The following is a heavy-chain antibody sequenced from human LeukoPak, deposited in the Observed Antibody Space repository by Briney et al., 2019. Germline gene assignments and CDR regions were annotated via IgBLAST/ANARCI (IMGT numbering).Heavy chain of an antibody. CDR1: GGSISSYY. Sequence: SETLSLTCTVSGGSISSYYWSWIRQPAGKGLEWIGRIYTSGSTNYNPSIKSRVTMSVDTSKNQFSLKLSSVTAADTAVYYCARGTDSSSWYLNWFDPWGQGTLVTVSS. J-gene: IGHJ5*02. V-gene: IGHV4-4*07. D-gene: IGHD6-13*01. CDR2: IYTSGST. CDR3: ARGTDSSSWYLNWFDP.